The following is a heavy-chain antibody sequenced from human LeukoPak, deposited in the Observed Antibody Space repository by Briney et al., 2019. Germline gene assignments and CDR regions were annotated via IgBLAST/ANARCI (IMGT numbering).Heavy chain of an antibody. CDR2: IYYSGST. D-gene: IGHD2-2*02. J-gene: IGHJ4*02. Sequence: SETLSLTCTVSGGSISSYYWSWIRQPPGKGLEWIGYIYYSGSTNYNPSLKSRVTISVDTSKNQISLKLSSVTAADTAVYYCARDGVPDGARRYCSSTSCYRGLYYFDYWGQGTLVTVSS. CDR1: GGSISSYY. CDR3: ARDGVPDGARRYCSSTSCYRGLYYFDY. V-gene: IGHV4-59*01.